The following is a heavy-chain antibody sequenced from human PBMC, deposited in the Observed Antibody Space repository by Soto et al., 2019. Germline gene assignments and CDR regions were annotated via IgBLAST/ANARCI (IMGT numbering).Heavy chain of an antibody. D-gene: IGHD4-17*01. Sequence: SETLSLTCAVYGGYFRDYYWSWIRQSPGKGLEWIGEINHRGSTTYNPSLKSRVTMSLDTSKNQFSLVLRSVTPADTAVYYCARLVYGDLDYWGQGALVTVSS. J-gene: IGHJ4*02. CDR3: ARLVYGDLDY. CDR1: GGYFRDYY. CDR2: INHRGST. V-gene: IGHV4-34*01.